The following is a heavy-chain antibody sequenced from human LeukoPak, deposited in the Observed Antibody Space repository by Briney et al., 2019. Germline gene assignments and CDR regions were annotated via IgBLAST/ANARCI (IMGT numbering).Heavy chain of an antibody. CDR3: ARDSSGSNDAFDI. CDR1: GGSFSGYY. CDR2: INHSGST. Sequence: SETLSLTCAVYGGSFSGYYWSWIRQPPGKGLEWIGEINHSGSTNYNPSLKSRVTISVDTSKNQFSLKLSSVTAADTAVYYCARDSSGSNDAFDIWGQGTMVTVSS. D-gene: IGHD6-25*01. J-gene: IGHJ3*02. V-gene: IGHV4-34*01.